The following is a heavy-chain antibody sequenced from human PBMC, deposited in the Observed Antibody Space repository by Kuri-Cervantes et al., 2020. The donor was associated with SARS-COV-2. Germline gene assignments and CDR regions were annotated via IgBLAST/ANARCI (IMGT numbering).Heavy chain of an antibody. Sequence: SETLSLTCTVSGGSISSSLYYWGWIRQPPGKGLEWIGRIYTSGSTNYIPALKSRVTMSVDTSKNQFSLKLRSVTAADTAIYYCARNDAFDIWGQGTMVTVSS. J-gene: IGHJ3*02. CDR1: GGSISSSLYY. CDR3: ARNDAFDI. CDR2: IYTSGST. V-gene: IGHV4-61*05.